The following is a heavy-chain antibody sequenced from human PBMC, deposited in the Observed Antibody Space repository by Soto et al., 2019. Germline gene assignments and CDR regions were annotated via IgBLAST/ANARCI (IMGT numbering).Heavy chain of an antibody. Sequence: PSETLSLTCTVSGGSISSGGYYWSWIRQHPGKGLEWIGYIYYSGSTYYNPSLKSRVTISVDTSKNQFSLKLSSVTAADTAVYYCARVGAESLIYGSGGYDPPQEYYFDYWGQGTLVTVSS. J-gene: IGHJ4*02. V-gene: IGHV4-31*03. D-gene: IGHD3-10*01. CDR1: GGSISSGGYY. CDR2: IYYSGST. CDR3: ARVGAESLIYGSGGYDPPQEYYFDY.